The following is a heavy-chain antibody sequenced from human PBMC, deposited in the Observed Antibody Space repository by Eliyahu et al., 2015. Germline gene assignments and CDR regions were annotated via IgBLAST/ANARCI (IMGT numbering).Heavy chain of an antibody. Sequence: QVQLVQSGAEVKKPGXSVKVSCXASGYXLTVYYMHXVRQAPGQGLEWMGWINPNNGDTKYAQKFQGRVSMTTDTSISTAYMELTRLTSDDTAVYYCARGSFPGWNSRADPWGQGTLVTVSS. J-gene: IGHJ5*02. CDR2: INPNNGDT. CDR3: ARGSFPGWNSRADP. D-gene: IGHD1-7*01. CDR1: GYXLTVYY. V-gene: IGHV1-2*02.